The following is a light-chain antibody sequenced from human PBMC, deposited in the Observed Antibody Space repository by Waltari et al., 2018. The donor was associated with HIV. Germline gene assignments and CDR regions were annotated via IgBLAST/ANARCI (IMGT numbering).Light chain of an antibody. Sequence: YELTQPPSVSVSPGQTAAITCSGDAFPQQYSFWYQQRPGQAPVMVIFKDTQRASGIPERFSGSSSGTTVTLTISGVQTEDEADYYCQSVDAGGTQVVFGGGTKLSVL. V-gene: IGLV3-25*03. CDR1: AFPQQY. CDR3: QSVDAGGTQVV. J-gene: IGLJ2*01. CDR2: KDT.